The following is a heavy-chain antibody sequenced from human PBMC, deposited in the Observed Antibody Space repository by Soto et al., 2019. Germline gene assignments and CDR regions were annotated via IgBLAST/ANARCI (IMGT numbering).Heavy chain of an antibody. CDR2: IIPIFGTA. CDR1: GGTFSSYA. CDR3: ARGRIAARRGYYYGMDV. V-gene: IGHV1-69*01. Sequence: QVQLVQSGAEVKKPGSSVKVSCNASGGTFSSYAISWVRQAPGQGLEWMGGIIPIFGTANYAQKFQGRVTITADESTSTAYMELSSLRSEDTAVYYCARGRIAARRGYYYGMDVWGQGTTVTVSS. J-gene: IGHJ6*02. D-gene: IGHD6-6*01.